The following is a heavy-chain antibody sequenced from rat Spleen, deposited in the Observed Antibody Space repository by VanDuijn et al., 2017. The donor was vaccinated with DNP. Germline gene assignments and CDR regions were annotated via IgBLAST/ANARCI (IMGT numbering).Heavy chain of an antibody. D-gene: IGHD1-11*01. CDR3: ARGGGSYFDY. Sequence: QVQLKESGPGLVQPSQTLSLTCTVSGFSLTSYNVHWVRQPTGKGLEWMGIIWTGGSTDYNSALKSRLSISRDTSKSQVFLKMNGLQTEDIATYYCARGGGSYFDYWGQGVMVTVSS. CDR2: IWTGGST. J-gene: IGHJ2*01. CDR1: GFSLTSYN. V-gene: IGHV2-30*01.